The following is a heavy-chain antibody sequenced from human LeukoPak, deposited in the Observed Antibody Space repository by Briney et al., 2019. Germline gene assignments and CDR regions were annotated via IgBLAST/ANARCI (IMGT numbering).Heavy chain of an antibody. CDR2: ISYSGST. D-gene: IGHD3-22*01. CDR1: GDSVSSDIYY. V-gene: IGHV4-61*01. Sequence: PSETLSLTCTVSGDSVSSDIYYWSWIRQPPGKGLEWIGYISYSGSTNYNPSLKSRVTILVDTSKNQFSLKLSSVTAADTAVYYCARDSRGYYDSSGYFDYWGQGTLVTVSS. J-gene: IGHJ4*02. CDR3: ARDSRGYYDSSGYFDY.